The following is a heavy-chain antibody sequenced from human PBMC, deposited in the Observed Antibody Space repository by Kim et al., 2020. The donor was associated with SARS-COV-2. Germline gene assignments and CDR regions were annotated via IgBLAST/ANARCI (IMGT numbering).Heavy chain of an antibody. V-gene: IGHV3-64D*06. D-gene: IGHD2-15*01. CDR1: GFTFSSYA. J-gene: IGHJ4*02. CDR3: VKGGGYCSGGSCSILYYFDY. CDR2: ISSNGGST. Sequence: GGSLRLSCSASGFTFSSYAMHWVRQAPGKGLEYVSAISSNGGSTYYADSVKGRFTISRDNSKNTLYLQMSSLRAEDMAVYYCVKGGGYCSGGSCSILYYFDYWGQGTLVTVSS.